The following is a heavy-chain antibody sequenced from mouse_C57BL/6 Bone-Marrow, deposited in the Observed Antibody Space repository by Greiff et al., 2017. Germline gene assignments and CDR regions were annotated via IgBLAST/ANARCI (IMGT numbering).Heavy chain of an antibody. CDR3: TRSVTTDDYAMDY. V-gene: IGHV1-5*01. CDR1: GYTFTSYW. Sequence: VQLQQSGTVLARPGASVKMSCKTSGYTFTSYWMHWVKQRPGQGLEWIGAIYPGNSDTSYNQKFKGKAKLTAVTSASTAYMELSSLTTEDSAVYYCTRSVTTDDYAMDYWGQGTSVTVSS. D-gene: IGHD1-1*01. CDR2: IYPGNSDT. J-gene: IGHJ4*01.